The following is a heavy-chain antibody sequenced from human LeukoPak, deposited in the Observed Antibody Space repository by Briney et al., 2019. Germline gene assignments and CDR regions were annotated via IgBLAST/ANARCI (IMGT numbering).Heavy chain of an antibody. D-gene: IGHD4-17*01. CDR3: ARLSNDYGDYEGHY. J-gene: IGHJ4*02. CDR2: VFYGGRT. Sequence: SETLSLTCTVSGGFIRDSGYYWGWIRQPPGKGLEWIGTVFYGGRTYYNSSLQSRVTISVDTSKNQFSLRLSSVTPADTAIYYCARLSNDYGDYEGHYWGQGTLVTVSP. V-gene: IGHV4-39*01. CDR1: GGFIRDSGYY.